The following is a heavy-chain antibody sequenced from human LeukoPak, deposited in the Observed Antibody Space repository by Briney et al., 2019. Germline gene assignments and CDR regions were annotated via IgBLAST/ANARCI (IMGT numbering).Heavy chain of an antibody. CDR3: ARDQAARAFDY. CDR1: GGSISSYY. CDR2: IYASEST. J-gene: IGHJ4*02. V-gene: IGHV4-4*07. Sequence: SETLSLTCTVSGGSISSYYWSWIRQPAGKGLEWIGRIYASESTNYNPSLKGRVTMSIDTSKNQFSLNLTSVTAADTAVYYCARDQAARAFDYWGRGTLVTVSS.